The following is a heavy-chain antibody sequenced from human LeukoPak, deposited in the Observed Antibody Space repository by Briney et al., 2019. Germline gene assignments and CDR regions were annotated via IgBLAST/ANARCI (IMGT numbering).Heavy chain of an antibody. CDR2: IYYSGST. J-gene: IGHJ4*02. Sequence: SETLSLTCTVSGGSISSYYWSWIRQPPGKGLEWIGYIYYSGSTNYNPSLKSRVTISVDTSKNQFSLKLSSVTAADTAVYYCARDMLAAAGTSLFDYWGQGTLVTVSS. D-gene: IGHD6-13*01. CDR3: ARDMLAAAGTSLFDY. V-gene: IGHV4-59*12. CDR1: GGSISSYY.